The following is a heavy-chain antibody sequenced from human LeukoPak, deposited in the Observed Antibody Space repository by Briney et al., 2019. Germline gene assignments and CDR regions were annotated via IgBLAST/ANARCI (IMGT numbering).Heavy chain of an antibody. CDR1: GYTFTGYF. D-gene: IGHD6-19*01. CDR2: INPNSGGT. J-gene: IGHJ6*03. V-gene: IGHV1-2*02. Sequence: ASVKVSCKASGYTFTGYFMHWVRQAPGQGLEWMGWINPNSGGTNYAQKLQGRVTMTTDTSTSTAYMELRSLRSDDTAVYYCAREGVAVAANYYYYYMDVWSKGTTVTVSS. CDR3: AREGVAVAANYYYYYMDV.